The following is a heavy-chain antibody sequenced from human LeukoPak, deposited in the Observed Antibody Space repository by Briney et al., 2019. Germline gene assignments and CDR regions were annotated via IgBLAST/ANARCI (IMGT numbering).Heavy chain of an antibody. J-gene: IGHJ5*02. V-gene: IGHV1-69*13. CDR2: IIPIFGTA. D-gene: IGHD3-10*01. CDR1: GGTFSSYA. Sequence: ASVKVSCKVSGGTFSSYAISWVRQAPGQGLEWMGGIIPIFGTANYAQKFQGRVTITADESTSTAYMELSSLRSEDTAVYYCARPSPGYYGSGSYSLDPWGQGTLVTVSS. CDR3: ARPSPGYYGSGSYSLDP.